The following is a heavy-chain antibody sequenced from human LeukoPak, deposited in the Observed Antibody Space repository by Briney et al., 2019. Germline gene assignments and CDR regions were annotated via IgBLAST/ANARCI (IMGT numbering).Heavy chain of an antibody. CDR3: TRDTLYCSGGYCYHDI. J-gene: IGHJ3*02. CDR2: ISYDGSNK. CDR1: GFTFSSYG. V-gene: IGHV3-30*03. D-gene: IGHD2-15*01. Sequence: GGSLRLSCAASGFTFSSYGMHWVRQAPGKGLEWVAVISYDGSNKYYADSVKGRFTISRDNSKNTLYLQMNSLRAEDTAVYYCTRDTLYCSGGYCYHDIWGQGTMVTVSS.